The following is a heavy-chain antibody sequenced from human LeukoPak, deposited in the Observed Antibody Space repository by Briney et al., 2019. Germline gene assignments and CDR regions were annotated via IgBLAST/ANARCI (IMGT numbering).Heavy chain of an antibody. CDR3: ARSMVRGVIDY. CDR1: GFTFSSYS. Sequence: GGSLRLSCAASGFTFSSYSMNWVRQAPGKGLEWVSSISSSGSYIYYADSVKGRFTISRDNAKNSLYLQMNSLRAEDTAVYYCARSMVRGVIDYWGQGTLVTVSS. CDR2: ISSSGSYI. D-gene: IGHD3-10*01. J-gene: IGHJ4*02. V-gene: IGHV3-21*01.